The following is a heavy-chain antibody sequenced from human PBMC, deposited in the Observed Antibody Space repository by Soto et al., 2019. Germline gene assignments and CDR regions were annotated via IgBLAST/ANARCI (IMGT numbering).Heavy chain of an antibody. V-gene: IGHV3-15*01. CDR3: TTDLYSSPDHVPSIDY. Sequence: EVQLVESGGGSVKPGGSLRLSCAASGFTFSNAWMSWVRQAPGKGLEWVGRIKSKTDGGTTDYAAPVKGRFTISRDDSKNTLYLQMNSLKTEDTAVYYCTTDLYSSPDHVPSIDYWGQGTLVTVSS. D-gene: IGHD6-13*01. J-gene: IGHJ4*02. CDR1: GFTFSNAW. CDR2: IKSKTDGGTT.